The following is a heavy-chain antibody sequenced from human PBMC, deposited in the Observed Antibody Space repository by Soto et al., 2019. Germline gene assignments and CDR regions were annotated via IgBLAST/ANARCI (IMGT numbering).Heavy chain of an antibody. CDR3: ARGRYGDY. J-gene: IGHJ4*02. CDR2: ISAHNGNT. CDR1: GYTFTSYG. D-gene: IGHD1-1*01. Sequence: QVHLVQSGAEVKKPGASVKVSCKGSGYTFTSYGITWVRQAPGQGLEWMGWISAHNGNTDYAQKLQGRVTVTRDTATRTAYMELRSLRSDDTAVYYIARGRYGDYWGQGALVTVSS. V-gene: IGHV1-18*01.